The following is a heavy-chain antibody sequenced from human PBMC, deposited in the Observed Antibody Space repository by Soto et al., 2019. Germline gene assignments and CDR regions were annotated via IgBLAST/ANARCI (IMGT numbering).Heavy chain of an antibody. V-gene: IGHV3-33*01. CDR3: ARTQTGTYGMDV. CDR2: IWDDGSEK. J-gene: IGHJ6*02. Sequence: PGGSLRLSCAASGFTFSNYGMHWVRQAPGKGLEWVAVIWDDGSEKYYADSVKGRFTISRDNAKNSLYLQMNSLRAEDTAVYYCARTQTGTYGMDVWGQGTTVTVSS. D-gene: IGHD1-1*01. CDR1: GFTFSNYG.